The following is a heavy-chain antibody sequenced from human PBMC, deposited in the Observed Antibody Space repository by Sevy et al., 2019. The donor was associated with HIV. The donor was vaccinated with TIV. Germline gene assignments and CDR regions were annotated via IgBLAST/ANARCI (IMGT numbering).Heavy chain of an antibody. J-gene: IGHJ3*02. CDR3: ARPGIVVAGPDAFDI. Sequence: GGSLRLSCAASGFTFSSYGMHWVRQAPGKGLEWVAVIWYDGSNKYYADSVKGRFTISRDNSKNTLYLQMNSLRAEDTAVYYCARPGIVVAGPDAFDIWGQGTMVTVSS. CDR2: IWYDGSNK. V-gene: IGHV3-33*01. D-gene: IGHD6-19*01. CDR1: GFTFSSYG.